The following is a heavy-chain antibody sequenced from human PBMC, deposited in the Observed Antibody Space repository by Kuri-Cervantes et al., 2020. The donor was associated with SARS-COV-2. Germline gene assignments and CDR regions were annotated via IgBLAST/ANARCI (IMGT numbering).Heavy chain of an antibody. V-gene: IGHV3-30-3*01. CDR2: ISYDGSNK. CDR1: GFTFSSYA. D-gene: IGHD7-27*01. Sequence: GESLKISCAVSGFTFSSYAMHWVRQAPGKGLEWVAVISYDGSNKYYADSVKGRFTISRDNSKNTLYLQMNSLRAEDTAVYYCARESTGEGAFDIWGQGTMVTVSS. CDR3: ARESTGEGAFDI. J-gene: IGHJ3*02.